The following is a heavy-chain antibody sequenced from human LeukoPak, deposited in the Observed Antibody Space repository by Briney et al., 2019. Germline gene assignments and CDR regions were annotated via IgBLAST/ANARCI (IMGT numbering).Heavy chain of an antibody. Sequence: PGGSLRLSCAASGFTFSSYAMSWVRQAPGKGLEWVSAISGSGGSTYYADSVKSRFTISRDNSKNTLYLRMNSLRAEDTAVYYCAKDKAVAGTYWGQGTLVTVSS. V-gene: IGHV3-23*01. CDR1: GFTFSSYA. CDR2: ISGSGGST. CDR3: AKDKAVAGTY. D-gene: IGHD6-19*01. J-gene: IGHJ4*02.